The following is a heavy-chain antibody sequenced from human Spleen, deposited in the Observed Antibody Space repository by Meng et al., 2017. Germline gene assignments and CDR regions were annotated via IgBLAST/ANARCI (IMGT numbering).Heavy chain of an antibody. CDR2: INHSGST. J-gene: IGHJ4*02. CDR3: ARFSVVVVAATGSYFDY. V-gene: IGHV4-34*01. Sequence: QGRLQQWGEGLLKHSETLSLPCAVYGGSFSGYYWSWIRQPPGKGLEWIGEINHSGSTNYNPSLKSRVTISVDTSKNQFSLKLSSVTAADTAVYYCARFSVVVVAATGSYFDYWGQGTLVTVSS. CDR1: GGSFSGYY. D-gene: IGHD2-15*01.